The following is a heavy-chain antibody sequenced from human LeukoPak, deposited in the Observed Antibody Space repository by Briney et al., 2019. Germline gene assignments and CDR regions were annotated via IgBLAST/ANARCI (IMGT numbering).Heavy chain of an antibody. D-gene: IGHD1-26*01. CDR1: GYTFTNYG. CDR2: ISTYNDNT. Sequence: EASVKVSCKASGYTFTNYGITWVRQAPGQGLEWMGWISTYNDNTNYAQKLQGRVTMSTDTSTSTAYMELRGLTSDDTAVYYCARSNSGSYYHFDYWGQGTLVTVSS. J-gene: IGHJ4*02. CDR3: ARSNSGSYYHFDY. V-gene: IGHV1-18*04.